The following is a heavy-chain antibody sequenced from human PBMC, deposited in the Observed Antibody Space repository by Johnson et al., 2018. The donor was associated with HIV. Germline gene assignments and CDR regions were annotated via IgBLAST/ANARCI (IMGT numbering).Heavy chain of an antibody. Sequence: VQLVESGGGLIQPGGSLRLSCAASGFTVSSNYMSWVRQAPGKGLEWVANIKQDGSEKYYVDSVEGRFSISRDNAQNSLFLQMSSLRPEDTAIYYCARGQRATDIWGQGTMVTVSS. CDR3: ARGQRATDI. CDR2: IKQDGSEK. V-gene: IGHV3-7*01. J-gene: IGHJ3*02. CDR1: GFTVSSNY.